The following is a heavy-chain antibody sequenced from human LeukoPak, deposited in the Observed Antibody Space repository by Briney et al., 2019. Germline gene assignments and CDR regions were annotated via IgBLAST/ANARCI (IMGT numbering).Heavy chain of an antibody. CDR2: ISHDGTVQ. CDR1: GFTFSSYG. CDR3: AKEGTRKAASYFDY. V-gene: IGHV3-30*18. Sequence: GGSLRLSCAASGFTFSSYGMQWVRQAPGKGLEWVAVISHDGTVQHYADSVKGRFTISRDNSDNTLYLQMNSLRYEDTAMYYCAKEGTRKAASYFDYWGQGTLITVSS. J-gene: IGHJ4*02.